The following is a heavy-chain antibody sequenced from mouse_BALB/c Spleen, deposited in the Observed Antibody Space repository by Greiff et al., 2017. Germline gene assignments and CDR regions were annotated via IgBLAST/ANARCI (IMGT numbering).Heavy chain of an antibody. CDR2: IDPENGDT. J-gene: IGHJ2*01. Sequence: EVQLQQSGAELVRSGASVKLSCTASGFNIKDYYMHWVKQRPEQGLEWIGWIDPENGDTEYAPKFQGKATMTADTSSNTAYLQLSSLTSEDTAVYYCNVLGHGGYWGQGTTLTVSS. V-gene: IGHV14-4*02. CDR3: NVLGHGGY. CDR1: GFNIKDYY. D-gene: IGHD4-1*01.